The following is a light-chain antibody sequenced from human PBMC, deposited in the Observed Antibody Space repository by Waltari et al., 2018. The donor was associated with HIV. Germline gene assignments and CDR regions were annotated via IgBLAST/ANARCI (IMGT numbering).Light chain of an antibody. CDR2: DAS. CDR1: QGISSA. CDR3: QHFNGFPIT. V-gene: IGKV1-13*02. Sequence: AIQLTQSPPSLSASVGDRVTITCRASQGISSALAWYQQKPGKAPKLLIYDASTLESGVPSRFIGSGSGTDFTLTITSLQAEDFATYYCQHFNGFPITFGQGTRLEIK. J-gene: IGKJ5*01.